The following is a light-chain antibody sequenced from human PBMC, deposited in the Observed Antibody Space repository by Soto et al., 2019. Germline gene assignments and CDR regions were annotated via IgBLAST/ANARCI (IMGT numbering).Light chain of an antibody. J-gene: IGKJ1*01. V-gene: IGKV1-5*03. CDR1: QSISTW. CDR2: KAS. Sequence: DIQMTQSPSTLSASVGDTVTITCRASQSISTWLAWYQQKPGPAPQLLLYKASSLQSGVPSRFSAIGSGTEFTLTISSLQPDYSATYFCQQYNFYSRTFGQGTKVEI. CDR3: QQYNFYSRT.